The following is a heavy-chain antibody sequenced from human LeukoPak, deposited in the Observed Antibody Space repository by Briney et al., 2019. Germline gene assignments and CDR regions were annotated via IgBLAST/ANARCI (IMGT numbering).Heavy chain of an antibody. V-gene: IGHV3-23*01. CDR1: GFTFSSYA. D-gene: IGHD3-22*01. CDR2: ISGSGGST. CDR3: AKDARSDYYDSSGLGDAFDI. Sequence: GGSLRLSCAASGFTFSSYAMSWVRQAPGKGLEWVSAISGSGGSTYYADSVKGRFTISRDNSKNTLYLQMNSLRAEDTAVYYCAKDARSDYYDSSGLGDAFDIWGQGTMVTVSS. J-gene: IGHJ3*02.